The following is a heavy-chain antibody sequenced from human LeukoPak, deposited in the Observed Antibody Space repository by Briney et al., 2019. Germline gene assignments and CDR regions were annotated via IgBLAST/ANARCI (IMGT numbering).Heavy chain of an antibody. J-gene: IGHJ6*02. Sequence: ASVKVSCKASGYTFTSYDINWVRQATGQGLEWMGWMNPNSGSTGYAQKFQGRVTMTRNTSISTAYMELSSLRSEDTAVYYCARGGGYDFWSGYFHYYYGMDVWGQGTTVTVSS. V-gene: IGHV1-8*01. CDR3: ARGGGYDFWSGYFHYYYGMDV. D-gene: IGHD3-3*01. CDR1: GYTFTSYD. CDR2: MNPNSGST.